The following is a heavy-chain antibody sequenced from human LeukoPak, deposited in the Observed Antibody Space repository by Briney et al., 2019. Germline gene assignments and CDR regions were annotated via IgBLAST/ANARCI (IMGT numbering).Heavy chain of an antibody. J-gene: IGHJ3*02. CDR3: ARDYHFWSAYFTAASDAFDI. V-gene: IGHV3-74*01. CDR2: INSDGSST. Sequence: GGSLRLSCAASGFTFSSYWMHWVRQAPGKGLVWVSRINSDGSSTSYADSVKGRFTILRDNAKNTLYLQMNSLRAEDTAIYYCARDYHFWSAYFTAASDAFDIWGQGTMVTVSS. CDR1: GFTFSSYW. D-gene: IGHD3-3*01.